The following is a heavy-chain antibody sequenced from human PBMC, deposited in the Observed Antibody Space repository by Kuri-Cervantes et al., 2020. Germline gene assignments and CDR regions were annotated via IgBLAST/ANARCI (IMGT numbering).Heavy chain of an antibody. Sequence: LSLTCAASGFTFSSYSMNWVRQAPGKGLEWVAVIWYDGSNKYYADSVKGRFTISRDNAKNSLYLQMNSLRAEDTALYYCAKDVKYSSSWSAADVWGQGTTVTVSS. J-gene: IGHJ6*02. D-gene: IGHD6-13*01. V-gene: IGHV3-33*03. CDR1: GFTFSSYS. CDR2: IWYDGSNK. CDR3: AKDVKYSSSWSAADV.